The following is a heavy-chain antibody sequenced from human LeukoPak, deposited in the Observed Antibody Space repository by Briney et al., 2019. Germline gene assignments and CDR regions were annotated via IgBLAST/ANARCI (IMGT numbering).Heavy chain of an antibody. Sequence: GASVKVSCKASGYTFTSYYMHWVRQAPGQGLEWMGWINTNTGNPTYAQGFTGRFVFSLDTSVSTAYLQISSLKAEDTAVYYCAREVPAVYYYYYYGMDVWGQGTTVTVSS. CDR2: INTNTGNP. CDR3: AREVPAVYYYYYYGMDV. CDR1: GYTFTSYY. J-gene: IGHJ6*02. V-gene: IGHV7-4-1*02. D-gene: IGHD2-2*01.